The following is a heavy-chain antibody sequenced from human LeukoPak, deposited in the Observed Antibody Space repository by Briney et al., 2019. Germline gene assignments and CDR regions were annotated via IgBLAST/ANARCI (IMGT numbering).Heavy chain of an antibody. V-gene: IGHV1-2*02. D-gene: IGHD3-10*01. J-gene: IGHJ5*02. CDR2: INPNSGGT. Sequence: VASVKVSCKASGYTFTGYYIHWVRQAPGQGLECVGWINPNSGGTNYAQKLQGRVTMTRDTSISTAYMELSRLRSDDTAVYYCARGGSGSYFSWLDPWGQGTLVTVSS. CDR1: GYTFTGYY. CDR3: ARGGSGSYFSWLDP.